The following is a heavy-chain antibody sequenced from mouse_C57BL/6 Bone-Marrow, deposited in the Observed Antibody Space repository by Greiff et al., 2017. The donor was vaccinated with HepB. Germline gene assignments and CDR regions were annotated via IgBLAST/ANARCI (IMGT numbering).Heavy chain of an antibody. CDR2: ILPSIGRT. Sequence: VQLQQSGSELRSPGSSVKLSCKDSDLEVIPIAYMCLVRQKPGHGFGWIGVILPSIGRTIYGEKLEDKAILDADTLSNTAYLELNSLTSEDSAFYYCARGIYGFDYWGQGTTLTVSS. D-gene: IGHD1-1*01. V-gene: IGHV15-2*01. J-gene: IGHJ2*01. CDR3: ARGIYGFDY. CDR1: DLEVIPIAY.